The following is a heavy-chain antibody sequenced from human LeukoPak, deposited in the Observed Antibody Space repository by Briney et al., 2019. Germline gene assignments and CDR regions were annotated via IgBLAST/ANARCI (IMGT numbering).Heavy chain of an antibody. J-gene: IGHJ3*02. D-gene: IGHD3-16*01. V-gene: IGHV4-59*01. CDR1: GGSISSYY. Sequence: PSETLSLTCTVSGGSISSYYWSWIRQPPGKGLEWIGYIYYSGSTNYNPSLKSRVTISVDTSKNQFSLKLSSVTAADTAVYYCAKENYDYVWGSWGAFDIWGQGTMVTVSS. CDR2: IYYSGST. CDR3: AKENYDYVWGSWGAFDI.